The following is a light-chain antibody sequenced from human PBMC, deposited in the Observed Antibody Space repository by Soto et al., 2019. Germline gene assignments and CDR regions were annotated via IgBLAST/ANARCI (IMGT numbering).Light chain of an antibody. CDR1: QSVSRY. CDR2: DAS. Sequence: EIVLTQSPATLSLSPGERATLSCSASQSVSRYLAWYQQKPGQAPTLLIYDASYRATGIPARFSGSGSATDFTLTISSLVPEDFAVYYCQQRSNWITFGQGTRLEIK. CDR3: QQRSNWIT. V-gene: IGKV3-11*01. J-gene: IGKJ5*01.